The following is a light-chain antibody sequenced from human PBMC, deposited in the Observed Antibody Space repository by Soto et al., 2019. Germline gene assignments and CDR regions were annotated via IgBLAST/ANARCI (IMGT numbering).Light chain of an antibody. CDR2: DAS. CDR3: QQYNSYLKT. Sequence: DIQITQSPSTLSASVGDRVTIACRASQSISSWLAWYQQKPGKAPKLLIYDASSLESGVPSRFSGSGSGTEFTLTISSMQPDDFANYYCQQYNSYLKTFGQGTKVDIK. J-gene: IGKJ1*01. V-gene: IGKV1-5*01. CDR1: QSISSW.